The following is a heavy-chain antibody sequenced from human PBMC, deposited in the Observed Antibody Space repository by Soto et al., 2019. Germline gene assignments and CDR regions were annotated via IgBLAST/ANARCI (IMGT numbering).Heavy chain of an antibody. V-gene: IGHV4-59*08. CDR1: GGSISSYY. CDR2: IHYNGST. CDR3: ARSRIEAAGTVYH. J-gene: IGHJ5*02. D-gene: IGHD6-13*01. Sequence: QVQLQESGPGLVKPSETLSLTCTVSGGSISSYYWSWIRQSPGKGLEWIGYIHYNGSTNYNPSLNSRVTISVDTPKNQFSLKLSSVTAADTAVYYCARSRIEAAGTVYHWGQGTLVTVSS.